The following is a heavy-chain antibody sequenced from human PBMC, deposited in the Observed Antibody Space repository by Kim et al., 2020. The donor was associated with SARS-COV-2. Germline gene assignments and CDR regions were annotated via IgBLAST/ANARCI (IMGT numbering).Heavy chain of an antibody. CDR3: ARDRDARAVAGWFDP. CDR2: ISYDGSNK. CDR1: GFTFSSYG. D-gene: IGHD6-19*01. V-gene: IGHV3-33*05. Sequence: GGSLRLSCAASGFTFSSYGMHWVRQAPGKGLEWVAVISYDGSNKYYADSVKGRFTISRDNSKNTLYLQMNSLRAEDTAVYYCARDRDARAVAGWFDPWG. J-gene: IGHJ5*02.